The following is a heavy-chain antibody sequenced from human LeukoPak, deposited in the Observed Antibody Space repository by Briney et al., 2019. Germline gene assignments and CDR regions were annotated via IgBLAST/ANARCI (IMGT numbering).Heavy chain of an antibody. CDR2: ISSSSSTI. J-gene: IGHJ4*02. CDR3: ARGRIYSSGYSGYFDY. CDR1: GFTFSNYS. Sequence: GGSLRLSCADSGFTFSNYSMNWVRQAPGKGLEWVSYISSSSSTIYYADSVKGRFTISRDNAKNSLYLQMNSLRAEDTAVYYCARGRIYSSGYSGYFDYWGQGTLVTVSS. D-gene: IGHD6-19*01. V-gene: IGHV3-48*01.